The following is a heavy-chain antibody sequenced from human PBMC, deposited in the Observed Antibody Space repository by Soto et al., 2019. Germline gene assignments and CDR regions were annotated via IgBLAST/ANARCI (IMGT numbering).Heavy chain of an antibody. CDR1: GFSLSTSGVG. CDR3: AHSPRPYIVVVVAGGWFDP. CDR2: IYWDDDK. D-gene: IGHD2-15*01. J-gene: IGHJ5*02. Sequence: QITLKESGPPLVKPTQTLTLTCTFSGFSLSTSGVGVGWIRQPPGKALEWLALIYWDDDKRYSPSLKSRLTITQDTSKNQVVLTMTNMDPVDTATYYCAHSPRPYIVVVVAGGWFDPWGQGTLVTVSS. V-gene: IGHV2-5*02.